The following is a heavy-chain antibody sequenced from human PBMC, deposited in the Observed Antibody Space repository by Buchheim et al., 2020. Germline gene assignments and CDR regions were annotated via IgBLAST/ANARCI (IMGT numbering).Heavy chain of an antibody. CDR2: ISYDGSNK. Sequence: QVQLVESGGGVVQPGRSLRLSCAASGFTFSSYAMHWVRQAPGKGLEWVAVISYDGSNKYYADSVKGRFTISRDNSKNTLYLQMNSLRAEDTAVYYCARDGGSYYFDYWGQGTL. CDR1: GFTFSSYA. J-gene: IGHJ4*02. D-gene: IGHD1-26*01. V-gene: IGHV3-30-3*01. CDR3: ARDGGSYYFDY.